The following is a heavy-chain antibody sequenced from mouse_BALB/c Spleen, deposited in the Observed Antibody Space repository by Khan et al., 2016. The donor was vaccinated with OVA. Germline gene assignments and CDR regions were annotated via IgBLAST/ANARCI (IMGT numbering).Heavy chain of an antibody. CDR2: INTYTGEP. J-gene: IGHJ4*01. CDR1: GYTFTNFG. V-gene: IGHV9-3-1*01. CDR3: ARPPYFSYVMVY. D-gene: IGHD2-10*01. Sequence: QVQLQQSGPELKKPGETVKISCKASGYTFTNFGMNWVKQAPGKGLKWMGWINTYTGEPTYADDFKGRFAFSLETSASTAYLQINNLKNEETATYFCARPPYFSYVMVYWGQGTSVTVSS.